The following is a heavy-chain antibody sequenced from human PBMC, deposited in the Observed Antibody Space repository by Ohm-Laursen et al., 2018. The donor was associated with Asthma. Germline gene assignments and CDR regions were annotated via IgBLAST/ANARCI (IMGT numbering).Heavy chain of an antibody. CDR2: ITGGGVST. CDR1: GFTFSSYA. CDR3: AREWGGMDV. V-gene: IGHV3-23*01. J-gene: IGHJ6*02. D-gene: IGHD3-16*01. Sequence: SLRLSCTASGFTFSSYAMSWVRQAPGKGLDWVSSITGGGVSTYYADSVKGRFTISRDNAKNSLYLQMNNLRAEDAAIYYCAREWGGMDVWGQGTTVTVSS.